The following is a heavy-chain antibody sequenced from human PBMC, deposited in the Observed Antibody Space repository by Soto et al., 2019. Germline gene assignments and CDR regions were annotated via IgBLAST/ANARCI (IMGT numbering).Heavy chain of an antibody. CDR2: ISSSSSTI. V-gene: IGHV3-48*02. D-gene: IGHD3-3*01. CDR1: GFTFSSYS. Sequence: GGSLRLSCAASGFTFSSYSMNWVRQAPGKGLEWVSYISSSSSTIYYADSVKGRFTISRDNAKNSLYLQMNSLRDEDTAVYYCARETQDDFWSGYYSAYWGQGTLVTVSS. J-gene: IGHJ4*02. CDR3: ARETQDDFWSGYYSAY.